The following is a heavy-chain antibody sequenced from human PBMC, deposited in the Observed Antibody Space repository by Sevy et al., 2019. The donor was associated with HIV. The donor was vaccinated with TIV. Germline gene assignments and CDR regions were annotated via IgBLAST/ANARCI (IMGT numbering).Heavy chain of an antibody. J-gene: IGHJ4*02. CDR2: ISSDGRDK. V-gene: IGHV3-30*04. D-gene: IGHD3-3*01. CDR1: GFTFSTFA. CDR3: ARDENKSGRNDYLDD. Sequence: GGSLRLSCAASGFTFSTFAMHWVRQAPGKGLEWVGVISSDGRDKNYADSMQDGVTISRDNSKNTLYLQMNSLRGEDTAVDYCARDENKSGRNDYLDDWGQGTLVTVSS.